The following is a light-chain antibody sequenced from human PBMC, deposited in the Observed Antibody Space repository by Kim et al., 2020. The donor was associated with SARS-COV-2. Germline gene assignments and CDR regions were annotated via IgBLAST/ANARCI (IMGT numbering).Light chain of an antibody. V-gene: IGKV3-15*01. CDR3: QQYNNWPPWT. CDR1: QSVNNN. J-gene: IGKJ1*01. Sequence: SPGGRATLSCRASQSVNNNLAWYQQKPGQAPRLLIYGASTRATGIPARFSGSGSGTEFTLTISSLQSEDFALYYCQQYNNWPPWTFGQGTKVDIK. CDR2: GAS.